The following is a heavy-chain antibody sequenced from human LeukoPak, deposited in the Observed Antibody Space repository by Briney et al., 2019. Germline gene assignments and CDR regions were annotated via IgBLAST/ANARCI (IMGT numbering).Heavy chain of an antibody. V-gene: IGHV1-69*04. J-gene: IGHJ4*02. D-gene: IGHD6-19*01. CDR1: GDTFSSFA. Sequence: ASVKVSCKASGDTFSSFAFSWVRQAPGQGLEWMGRIIPLLGTANYARKFRGRVTLTADKSTGTAYMELSSLRSEDTAVYYCARGVTQYYFDYWGQGTLVTVSS. CDR3: ARGVTQYYFDY. CDR2: IIPLLGTA.